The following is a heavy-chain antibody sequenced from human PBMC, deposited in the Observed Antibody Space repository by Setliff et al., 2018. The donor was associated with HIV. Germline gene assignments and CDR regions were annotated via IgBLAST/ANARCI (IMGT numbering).Heavy chain of an antibody. D-gene: IGHD2-21*02. CDR1: GDSISNYY. Sequence: SETLSLTCTVSGDSISNYYWSWIRQPPGKGLEWIGYIHYSGSTNYNPSLKSRVTISVGTSKNQFSLRLSSVTAADTAVYYCARDRDVVVTAYPYYYYYGMDVWGQGTTVTVSS. CDR3: ARDRDVVVTAYPYYYYYGMDV. J-gene: IGHJ6*02. V-gene: IGHV4-59*01. CDR2: IHYSGST.